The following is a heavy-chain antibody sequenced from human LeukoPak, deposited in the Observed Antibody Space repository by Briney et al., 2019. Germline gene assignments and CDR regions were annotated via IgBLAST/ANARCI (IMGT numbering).Heavy chain of an antibody. V-gene: IGHV3-7*01. J-gene: IGHJ6*03. D-gene: IGHD3-16*02. Sequence: GGSLRLSCAASGFTFSSYWMSWVRQAPGKGLEWVANIKQDGSEKYYVDSVKGRFTISRDNAKNSLYLQMNSLRAEDTAVYYCAREIPSRYYYYYYYMDVWGKGTTVTVSS. CDR3: AREIPSRYYYYYYYMDV. CDR1: GFTFSSYW. CDR2: IKQDGSEK.